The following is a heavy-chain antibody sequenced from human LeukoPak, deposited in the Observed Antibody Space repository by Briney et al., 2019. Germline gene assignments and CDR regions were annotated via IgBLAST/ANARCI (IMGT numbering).Heavy chain of an antibody. CDR3: ARRLYSSGWYWSDP. V-gene: IGHV5-51*01. J-gene: IGHJ5*02. CDR1: GYNFSNNW. Sequence: KGGESLKISCQGSGYNFSNNWIGWVRQMPGKGLEWMGIIYPGDSDTRYSPSFKGQVTISADKSISTAYLQWDSLKASDTAMYYCARRLYSSGWYWSDPWGQGTLVTVSS. CDR2: IYPGDSDT. D-gene: IGHD6-19*01.